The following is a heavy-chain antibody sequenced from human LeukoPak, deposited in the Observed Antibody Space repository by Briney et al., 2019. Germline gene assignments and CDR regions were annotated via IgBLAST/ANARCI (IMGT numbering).Heavy chain of an antibody. CDR1: GGSISSYY. D-gene: IGHD2-2*01. V-gene: IGHV4-59*12. Sequence: SETLSLTCTVSGGSISSYYWSWIRQPPGKGLEWIGYIYYSGSTNYNPSLKNRVTISVDTSKNQFSLKLSSVTAADTAVYYCARDCSSTSCLDAFDIWGQGTMVTVSS. J-gene: IGHJ3*02. CDR3: ARDCSSTSCLDAFDI. CDR2: IYYSGST.